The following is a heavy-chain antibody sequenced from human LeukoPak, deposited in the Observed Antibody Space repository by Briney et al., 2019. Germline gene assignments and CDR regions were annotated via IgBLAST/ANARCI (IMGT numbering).Heavy chain of an antibody. CDR2: IYTSGST. Sequence: SETLSFTGTVSGCSISSGSYYWYWIRQPAGKGLEWIGHIYTSGSTNYNPSLKSRVTISLDTSKNQFSLRLSSVTAADTAVYYCARGALRYFDWLKKDYYYMDVWGKGTTVTISS. D-gene: IGHD3-9*01. CDR1: GCSISSGSYY. V-gene: IGHV4-61*09. CDR3: ARGALRYFDWLKKDYYYMDV. J-gene: IGHJ6*03.